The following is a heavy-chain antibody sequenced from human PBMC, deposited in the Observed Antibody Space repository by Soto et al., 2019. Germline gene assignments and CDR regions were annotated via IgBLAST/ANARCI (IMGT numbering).Heavy chain of an antibody. CDR2: VSGYNGNT. J-gene: IGHJ4*02. Sequence: QVQLLVQSGSEVKKPGASVKVSCQASGYTFTNYGISWVRQAPGQGLEWMGWVSGYNGNTNYAQKLRGRVPMTTDKSTSTAYMELRTLRSDGKAVYYCARDEGSHGFDSWGQGTLVTVSS. V-gene: IGHV1-18*04. CDR1: GYTFTNYG. D-gene: IGHD6-19*01. CDR3: ARDEGSHGFDS.